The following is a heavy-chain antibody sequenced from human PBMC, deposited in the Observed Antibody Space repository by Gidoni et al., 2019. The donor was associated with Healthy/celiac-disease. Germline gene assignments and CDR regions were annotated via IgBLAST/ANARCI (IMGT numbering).Heavy chain of an antibody. D-gene: IGHD2-8*01. V-gene: IGHV5-51*01. CDR2: IYPGDSDT. CDR3: ARRAGLYDGGWFDP. Sequence: EVQLVQSVAEVTKPGESLKISCKGSGYSFTSYWIGWVRQMPGKGLEWLVIIYPGDSDTRYRPSFQGQVTISDDKTISTAYLQWSSLKASDTAMYYWARRAGLYDGGWFDPWGQGTLVTVSS. CDR1: GYSFTSYW. J-gene: IGHJ5*02.